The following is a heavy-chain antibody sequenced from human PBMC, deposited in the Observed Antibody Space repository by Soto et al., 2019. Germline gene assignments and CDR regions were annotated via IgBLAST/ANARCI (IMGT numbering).Heavy chain of an antibody. Sequence: QVQLQESGPGLVKPSQTLSLTCTVSGGSISSGGYYWSWIRQHPGKGLEWIGYIYYSGSTYYNPSLKSRVTISVDTSKNQFSLKLSAVTAAETAVYYCAREYSNYYYYYYGMDVWGQGTTVTVSS. CDR2: IYYSGST. J-gene: IGHJ6*02. V-gene: IGHV4-31*03. CDR3: AREYSNYYYYYYGMDV. CDR1: GGSISSGGYY. D-gene: IGHD4-4*01.